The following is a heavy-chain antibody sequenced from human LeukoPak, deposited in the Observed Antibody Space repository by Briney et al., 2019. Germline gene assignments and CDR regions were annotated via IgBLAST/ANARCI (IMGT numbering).Heavy chain of an antibody. Sequence: GGSLRLSCAASGFTFSSYSMNWVRQAPGKGLEWVSSISSSSSYIYYADSVKGRFTISRDNAKNSLYLQMNSLRAEDTAVYYCARDQGPGAPSGMDVWGKGTTVTASS. CDR3: ARDQGPGAPSGMDV. V-gene: IGHV3-21*01. CDR1: GFTFSSYS. CDR2: ISSSSSYI. D-gene: IGHD7-27*01. J-gene: IGHJ6*04.